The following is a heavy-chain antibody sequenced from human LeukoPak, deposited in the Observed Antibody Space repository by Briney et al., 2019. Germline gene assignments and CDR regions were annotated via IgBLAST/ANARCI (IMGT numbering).Heavy chain of an antibody. D-gene: IGHD6-13*01. CDR2: IKQDGSEK. CDR3: ARDRWRGIAAD. Sequence: GGSLRLSCEASGFTFSSYWMSWVRQAPGKGREWVANIKQDGSEKYCVDSVKGRFTISRDNAKNSLYLQMNSLRAEDTAVYYCARDRWRGIAADWGQGTLVTVSS. J-gene: IGHJ4*02. V-gene: IGHV3-7*01. CDR1: GFTFSSYW.